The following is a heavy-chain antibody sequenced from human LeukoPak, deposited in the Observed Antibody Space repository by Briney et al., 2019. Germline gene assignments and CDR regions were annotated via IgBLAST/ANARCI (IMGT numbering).Heavy chain of an antibody. V-gene: IGHV4-34*01. J-gene: IGHJ4*02. CDR2: INHSGST. CDR3: ARVVATKQRGYGY. CDR1: GGSFSGYY. Sequence: SETLSLTCAVYGGSFSGYYWSWLRQPPGKGLEWIGEINHSGSTNYNPSLKSRVTISVDTSKNQFSLKLSSVTAADTAVYYCARVVATKQRGYGYWGQGTLVTVSS. D-gene: IGHD5-12*01.